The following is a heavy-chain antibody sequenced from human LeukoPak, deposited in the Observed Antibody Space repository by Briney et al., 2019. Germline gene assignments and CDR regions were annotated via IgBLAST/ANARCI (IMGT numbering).Heavy chain of an antibody. CDR3: ARNSHGPRFNWFDP. CDR2: IYPGDSDT. J-gene: IGHJ5*02. V-gene: IGHV5-51*01. D-gene: IGHD4-23*01. CDR1: GYSFTNYW. Sequence: GESLKISCQTSGYSFTNYWIGWVRQMPGQGLEWMGIIYPGDSDTRYSPSFQGQVTISADKSINTAYLQWSSLKASDTAMYYCARNSHGPRFNWFDPWGQGTLVTVSS.